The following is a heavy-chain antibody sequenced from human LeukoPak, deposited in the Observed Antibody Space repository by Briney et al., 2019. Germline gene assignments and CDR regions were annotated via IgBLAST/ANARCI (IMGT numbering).Heavy chain of an antibody. J-gene: IGHJ3*02. V-gene: IGHV3-48*04. Sequence: PGGSLRLSCAASGFTFSSYAVHWVRQAPGKGLEWVSYISSSSSTIYYADSVKGRFTISRDNAKNSLYLQMNSLRAEDTAVYYCTRDSGYNAFDIWGQGTMVTVSS. D-gene: IGHD5-12*01. CDR3: TRDSGYNAFDI. CDR1: GFTFSSYA. CDR2: ISSSSSTI.